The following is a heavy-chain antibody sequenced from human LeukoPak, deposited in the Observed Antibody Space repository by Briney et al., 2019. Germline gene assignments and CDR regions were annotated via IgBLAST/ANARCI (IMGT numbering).Heavy chain of an antibody. Sequence: ASVKVSCKASGYTFTSYGISWVRQAPGQGLEWMGWISAYNGNTNYAQKLQGRVTMTTDTSTSTAYMELRSLRSDDTAVYYCAREILYYGSGGYHLDYWGQGTLVTVSS. V-gene: IGHV1-18*01. CDR3: AREILYYGSGGYHLDY. D-gene: IGHD3-10*01. CDR2: ISAYNGNT. J-gene: IGHJ4*02. CDR1: GYTFTSYG.